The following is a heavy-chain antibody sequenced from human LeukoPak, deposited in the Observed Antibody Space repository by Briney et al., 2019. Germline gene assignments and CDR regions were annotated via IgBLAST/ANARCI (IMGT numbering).Heavy chain of an antibody. CDR3: AKGIRSGSWYTFDY. CDR1: GFTFSSYA. V-gene: IGHV3-23*01. CDR2: ISGSGGDT. J-gene: IGHJ4*02. Sequence: GGSLRLSCAASGFTFSSYAMSWVRQAPGKGLGWVSVISGSGGDTYYADSVKGRFTISRDNSRNTLYLQMNSLRAEDTAVYYCAKGIRSGSWYTFDYWGQGTPVTVSS. D-gene: IGHD6-13*01.